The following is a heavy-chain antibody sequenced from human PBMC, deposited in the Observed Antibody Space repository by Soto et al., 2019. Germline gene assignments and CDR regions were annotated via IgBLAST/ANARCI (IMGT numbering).Heavy chain of an antibody. CDR3: AKDGTHLWSKQYYFDS. CDR2: ILYDENDQ. Sequence: QVQLVESGGGVVQPGRSLRLSCSASGFTFSDYTMHWVRQAPGRGLEWVAIILYDENDQYYSDSVKGRFTISRDNSKNTLYLQMHSLTTEDTAVYYCAKDGTHLWSKQYYFDSWGQGALVTVSS. CDR1: GFTFSDYT. J-gene: IGHJ4*02. V-gene: IGHV3-30*18. D-gene: IGHD1-26*01.